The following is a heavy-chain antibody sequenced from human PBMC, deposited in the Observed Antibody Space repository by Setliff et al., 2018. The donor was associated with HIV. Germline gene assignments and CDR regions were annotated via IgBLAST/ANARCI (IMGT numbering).Heavy chain of an antibody. CDR1: GFTFSNAW. D-gene: IGHD1-1*01. J-gene: IGHJ4*02. CDR3: AKDLVTTTGPDY. V-gene: IGHV3-15*05. CDR2: IKSKTDGGTT. Sequence: GGSLRLSCATSGFTFSNAWMSWVRQAPGKGLEWVGRIKSKTDGGTTDYAAPVKGRFTISRDDSRNTLYLQMNSMKSDDTAVYYCAKDLVTTTGPDYWGQGTLVTVSS.